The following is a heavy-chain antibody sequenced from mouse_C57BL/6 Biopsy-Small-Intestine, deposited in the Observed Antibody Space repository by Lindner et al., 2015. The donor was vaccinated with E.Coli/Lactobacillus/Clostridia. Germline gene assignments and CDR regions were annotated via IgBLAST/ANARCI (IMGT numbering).Heavy chain of an antibody. J-gene: IGHJ3*01. CDR2: INPGTGNT. D-gene: IGHD4-1*01. CDR1: GYAFTNYL. CDR3: ARLGRDY. Sequence: VQLQESGAELVRPGTSVKVSCKASGYAFTNYLIEWFKQRPGQGLEWIGLINPGTGNTNYNEKFKGKATLTADKSSSTAYMQLSSLTSEDSAVYFCARLGRDYWGQGTLVTVSA. V-gene: IGHV1-54*01.